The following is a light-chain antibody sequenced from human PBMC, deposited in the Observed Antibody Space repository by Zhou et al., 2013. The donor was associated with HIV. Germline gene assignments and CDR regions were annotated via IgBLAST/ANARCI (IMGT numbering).Light chain of an antibody. CDR1: QSVGTS. J-gene: IGKJ3*01. Sequence: EVVLTQSPATLSLSPGERATLSCRASQSVGTSLAWYQQMPGQAPRLLIYDASNRATGIPARFSGSGSGTDFTLTISSLQAEDVAVYFCLQYHTTPFTFGPGTKVDIK. CDR2: DAS. CDR3: LQYHTTPFT. V-gene: IGKV3-11*01.